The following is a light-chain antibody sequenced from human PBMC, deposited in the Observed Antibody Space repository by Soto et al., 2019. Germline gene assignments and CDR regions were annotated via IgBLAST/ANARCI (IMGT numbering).Light chain of an antibody. CDR3: QQYYTYPWT. V-gene: IGKV1-8*01. J-gene: IGKJ1*01. Sequence: AIRMTQSPSSLSASTGDRVTITCRASQDISSYLAWFQQKPGRPPKLLMSATSTLQSDVPSRFSGSGSGTDFTLTIGCLQSEDLATYYCQQYYTYPWTFGQGTKVEIK. CDR1: QDISSY. CDR2: ATS.